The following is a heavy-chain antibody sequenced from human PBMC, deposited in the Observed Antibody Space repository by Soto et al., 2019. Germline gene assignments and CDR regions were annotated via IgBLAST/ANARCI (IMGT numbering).Heavy chain of an antibody. Sequence: GGSLRLSCAGSGFTLGDHYIDWVRQAPGKGLEWVGRSRDKPQGYSTAYAASVKGRFTTSRDESKNSAYLQMNSLKTEDTAVYYCVRATYFSDSSGYTRCLDYWGQGTLVTVSS. CDR2: SRDKPQGYST. CDR1: GFTLGDHY. D-gene: IGHD3-22*01. V-gene: IGHV3-72*01. CDR3: VRATYFSDSSGYTRCLDY. J-gene: IGHJ4*02.